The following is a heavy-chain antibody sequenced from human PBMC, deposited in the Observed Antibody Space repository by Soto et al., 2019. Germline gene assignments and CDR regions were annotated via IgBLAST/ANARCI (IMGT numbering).Heavy chain of an antibody. D-gene: IGHD5-18*01. V-gene: IGHV4-34*01. CDR2: INHSGST. CDR3: ALCGYSYGGYYFDY. J-gene: IGHJ4*02. Sequence: SETLSLTCAVYGGSFSGYYWSWIRQPPGKGLEWIGEINHSGSTNYNPSLKIQVTISVDTSKNQFSLKRSSVTAADTAVYYCALCGYSYGGYYFDYWGQGTLVTVSS. CDR1: GGSFSGYY.